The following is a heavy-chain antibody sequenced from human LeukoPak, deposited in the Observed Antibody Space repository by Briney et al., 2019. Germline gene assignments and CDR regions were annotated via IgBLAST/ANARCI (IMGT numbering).Heavy chain of an antibody. CDR3: AREGLGETYSEPYYGMDV. CDR2: INHSGST. J-gene: IGHJ6*02. Sequence: PSETLSLTCAVYGGSFSGYYWSWIRQPPGKGLEWIGEINHSGSTNYNPPLKSRVTISVDTSKNQFSLKLSSVTAADTAVYYCAREGLGETYSEPYYGMDVWGQGTTVTVSS. CDR1: GGSFSGYY. D-gene: IGHD3-3*01. V-gene: IGHV4-34*01.